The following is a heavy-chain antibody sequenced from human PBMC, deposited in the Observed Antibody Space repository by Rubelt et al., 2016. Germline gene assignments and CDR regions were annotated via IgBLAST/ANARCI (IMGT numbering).Heavy chain of an antibody. CDR1: GFTFSSFR. Sequence: EVQLVESGGVLVQPGGSLRLSCAAPGFTFSSFRMTWVRQASGKGLAWVGRIGRSANSYATGYAASGKGRFTISRDDSRDTAYLQMNSLRTEDTAVYYCATPSGYWGQGTLVTVSS. CDR2: IGRSANSYAT. J-gene: IGHJ4*02. V-gene: IGHV3-73*01. CDR3: ATPSGY.